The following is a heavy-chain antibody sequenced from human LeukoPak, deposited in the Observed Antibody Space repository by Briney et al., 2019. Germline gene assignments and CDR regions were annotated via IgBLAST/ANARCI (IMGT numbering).Heavy chain of an antibody. J-gene: IGHJ5*02. CDR1: GGSINSY. CDR2: ISGSGTI. CDR3: ARDSGTTGEVKFDP. V-gene: IGHV4-4*07. Sequence: SETLSLTCTVSGGSINSYWSWIRQPAGKGLEWIGRISGSGTITYNPALQSRLSISIDTSKNQFSLKLMSVTAADTAVYYCARDSGTTGEVKFDPWGQEPWSPSPQ. D-gene: IGHD3-10*01.